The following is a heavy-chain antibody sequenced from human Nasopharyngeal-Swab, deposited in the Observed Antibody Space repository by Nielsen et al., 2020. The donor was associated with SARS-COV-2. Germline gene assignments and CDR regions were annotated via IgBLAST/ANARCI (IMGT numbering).Heavy chain of an antibody. V-gene: IGHV4-61*01. J-gene: IGHJ4*02. D-gene: IGHD6-19*01. CDR3: ARDRSSGWYHYYFDY. CDR2: IYYSGST. CDR1: GGSVSSGSYY. Sequence: SETLSLTCTVSGGSVSSGSYYWSWIRQPPGKGLEWIGYIYYSGSTNYNPSLKSRVTISVDTSKNQFSLKLSSVTAADTAVYYCARDRSSGWYHYYFDYWGQGTLVTVSS.